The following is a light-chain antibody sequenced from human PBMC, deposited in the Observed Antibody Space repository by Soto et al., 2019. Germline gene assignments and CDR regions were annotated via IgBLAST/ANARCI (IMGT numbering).Light chain of an antibody. V-gene: IGKV3-15*01. CDR2: GAS. CDR3: QQYDNLPPWT. J-gene: IGKJ1*01. Sequence: EVVMTQSPATLSVSPGERATLSCRASQSVGSYLAWYQHKPGQAPRLLIYGASIRATGVPARFSGSGSGTEFTLTISSLQSEDFAVYSCQQYDNLPPWTFGLGTTVEVK. CDR1: QSVGSY.